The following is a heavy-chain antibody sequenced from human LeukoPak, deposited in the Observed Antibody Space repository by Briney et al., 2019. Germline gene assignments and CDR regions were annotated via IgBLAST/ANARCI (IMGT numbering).Heavy chain of an antibody. V-gene: IGHV4-59*01. CDR2: IYYSGST. CDR3: AAGSESYDSRGYSYYFDY. D-gene: IGHD3-22*01. J-gene: IGHJ4*02. Sequence: SETLSLTCTVPGGSISIYYWTWIRQPPGKGLEWIGYIYYSGSTNYNPSLKSRVTISVDTSKNQFSLKLSSVTAADTAVYYCAAGSESYDSRGYSYYFDYWGQGTLVTVSS. CDR1: GGSISIYY.